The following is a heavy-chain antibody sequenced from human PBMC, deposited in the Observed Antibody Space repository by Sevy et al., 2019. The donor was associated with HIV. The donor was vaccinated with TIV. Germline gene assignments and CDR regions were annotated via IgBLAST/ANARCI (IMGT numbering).Heavy chain of an antibody. J-gene: IGHJ4*02. V-gene: IGHV4-39*02. Sequence: SETLSLTYTVFGGSIRNNDYYWGWIRQTAGKGLEWIGSIHYSGTTYYKPSLKSRLAISVDTSKNHYSLNLNSVTAADTAVYYCASAPGRYCGGDCYLGAFDYWGRGALVTVSS. CDR2: IHYSGTT. D-gene: IGHD2-21*02. CDR1: GGSIRNNDYY. CDR3: ASAPGRYCGGDCYLGAFDY.